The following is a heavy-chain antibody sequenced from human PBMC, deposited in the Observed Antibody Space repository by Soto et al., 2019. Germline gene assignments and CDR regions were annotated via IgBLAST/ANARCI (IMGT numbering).Heavy chain of an antibody. CDR1: RLSLNNNW. D-gene: IGHD3-22*01. CDR3: AVGYDGASGFIGY. CDR2: INSDGIFT. V-gene: IGHV3-74*03. J-gene: IGHJ4*02. Sequence: EVQLVESGGGLVQPGGSLRLSCADSRLSLNNNWMHWVRQAPGKGLVWVSRINSDGIFTSYADSVKGRFTISRDNANNTLYLQINNLRADDTAVYFCAVGYDGASGFIGYWGQGTLVTVSS.